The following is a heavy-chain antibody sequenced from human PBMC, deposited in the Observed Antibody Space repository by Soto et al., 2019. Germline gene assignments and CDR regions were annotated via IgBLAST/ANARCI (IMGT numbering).Heavy chain of an antibody. V-gene: IGHV1-2*02. J-gene: IGHJ4*02. Sequence: QVQLVQSGAEVKKPGASVKVSCKASGYTFTGYYMHWVRQAPGQGLEWMGWINPNSGGTNYAQKFQGRVTMTRDTSFSTAYMELSRLRSDDTAVYYCARGEGFLEWLSTKPDFDYWGQGTLVTVSS. CDR1: GYTFTGYY. CDR2: INPNSGGT. CDR3: ARGEGFLEWLSTKPDFDY. D-gene: IGHD3-3*01.